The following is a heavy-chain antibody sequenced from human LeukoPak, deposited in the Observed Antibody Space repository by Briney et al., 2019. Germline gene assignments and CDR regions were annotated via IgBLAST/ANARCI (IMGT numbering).Heavy chain of an antibody. J-gene: IGHJ6*03. D-gene: IGHD2-15*01. V-gene: IGHV3-7*01. CDR2: IKQDGSEK. Sequence: GGSLRLSCAASGFTFSRYWMRWIRQAPGKGLEWVANIKQDGSEKYYVDSVKGRFTISRDNAKNSLSLQMNSLRAEDTAVYYCASVSITVAERGYMDVWGKGTTVTVSS. CDR3: ASVSITVAERGYMDV. CDR1: GFTFSRYW.